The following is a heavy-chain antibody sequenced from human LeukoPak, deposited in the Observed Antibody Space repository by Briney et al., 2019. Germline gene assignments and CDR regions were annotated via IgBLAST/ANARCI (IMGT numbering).Heavy chain of an antibody. CDR3: ARTAYDSSGNFFDF. CDR1: GFTFSSFS. Sequence: PGGSLRLSCAASGFTFSSFSMNWVRQAPGKGLEWVSSISSGSSYIYYADSVKGRFTISRDNAKNSLYLQMNSLRAEDTAVYYCARTAYDSSGNFFDFWGQGTLVTVSS. V-gene: IGHV3-21*01. CDR2: ISSGSSYI. D-gene: IGHD3-22*01. J-gene: IGHJ4*02.